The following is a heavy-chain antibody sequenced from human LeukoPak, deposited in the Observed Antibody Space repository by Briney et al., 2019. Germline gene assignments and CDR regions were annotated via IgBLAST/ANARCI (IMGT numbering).Heavy chain of an antibody. Sequence: GSLRLSCAASGFTVSSNYMSWVRQAPGKGLEWVSVIYSGGTTSYADSVKGRFTISRDNSKNMLHLQMNSLRAEDTAVYYCAINYYGSGSYYHYWGQGTLVTVSS. CDR1: GFTVSSNY. D-gene: IGHD3-10*01. J-gene: IGHJ4*02. V-gene: IGHV3-53*01. CDR3: AINYYGSGSYYHY. CDR2: IYSGGTT.